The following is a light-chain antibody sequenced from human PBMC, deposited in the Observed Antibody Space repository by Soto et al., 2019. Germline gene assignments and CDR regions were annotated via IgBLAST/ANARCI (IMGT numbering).Light chain of an antibody. J-gene: IGKJ1*01. V-gene: IGKV1-5*01. Sequence: DIQMTQSPSSLSAYVGDRVTITCRASQSISTYLNWYLQKPGKAPNLLIYTTSILESGVPSRFSGSGSGTEFTLTISSLQPDDFATYYCQQYNSYSPWTFGQGTKVDIK. CDR1: QSISTY. CDR3: QQYNSYSPWT. CDR2: TTS.